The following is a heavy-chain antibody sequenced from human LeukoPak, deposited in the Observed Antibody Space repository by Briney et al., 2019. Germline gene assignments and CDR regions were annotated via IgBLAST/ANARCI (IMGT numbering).Heavy chain of an antibody. J-gene: IGHJ4*02. Sequence: ASVKVSCKASGYTFTSYDINWVRQATGQGLEWMGWMNPNSGNTGYAQKFQGRVTMTRNTSISTAYMELSSLRSEDTAVYYCARADDCSSTSCYYFDYWGQGTLVTVSS. CDR3: ARADDCSSTSCYYFDY. CDR2: MNPNSGNT. CDR1: GYTFTSYD. V-gene: IGHV1-8*01. D-gene: IGHD2-2*01.